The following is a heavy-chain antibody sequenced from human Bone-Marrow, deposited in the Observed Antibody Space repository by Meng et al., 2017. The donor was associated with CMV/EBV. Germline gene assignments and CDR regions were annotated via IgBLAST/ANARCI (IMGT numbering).Heavy chain of an antibody. D-gene: IGHD2-2*01. J-gene: IGHJ5*01. V-gene: IGHV3-30*02. CDR3: AKVSGGYCSTTSCPPDS. Sequence: GGSLRLSCVASRFIFSNYGMHWVRQAPGKGLEWVAYIRYDGGNRHYADSVMGRFTISRDNSKNTLSLQMNSLGGEDTAVYYCAKVSGGYCSTTSCPPDSWGQGTLVTVSS. CDR1: RFIFSNYG. CDR2: IRYDGGNR.